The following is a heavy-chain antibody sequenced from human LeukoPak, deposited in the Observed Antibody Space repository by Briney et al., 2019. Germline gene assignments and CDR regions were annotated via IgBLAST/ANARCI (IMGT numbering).Heavy chain of an antibody. V-gene: IGHV1-46*01. J-gene: IGHJ6*03. CDR3: ARGTPAYSSGWYLLDYYMDV. CDR1: GYTFTSYY. D-gene: IGHD6-19*01. Sequence: ASVKVSCKASGYTFTSYYMHWVRQAPGQGLEWMGIINPSGGSTSYAQKFQGRVTMTRDMSTSTVYMELSSLRSEDTAVYYCARGTPAYSSGWYLLDYYMDVWGKGTTVTVSS. CDR2: INPSGGST.